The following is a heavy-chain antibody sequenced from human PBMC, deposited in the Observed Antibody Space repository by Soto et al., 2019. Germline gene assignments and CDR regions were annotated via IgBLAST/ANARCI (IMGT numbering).Heavy chain of an antibody. CDR2: ISAYNGNT. J-gene: IGHJ6*02. D-gene: IGHD3-10*01. V-gene: IGHV1-18*01. CDR1: GDTFSSYS. CDR3: ARPNYYGSGSYDPTRYYYYYYGMDV. Sequence: ASVKVSCKPSGDTFSSYSFSWVRQVPGQGLEWMGWISAYNGNTNYAQKLQGRVTMTTDTSTSTAYMELRSLRSDDTAVYYCARPNYYGSGSYDPTRYYYYYYGMDVWGQGTTVTVSS.